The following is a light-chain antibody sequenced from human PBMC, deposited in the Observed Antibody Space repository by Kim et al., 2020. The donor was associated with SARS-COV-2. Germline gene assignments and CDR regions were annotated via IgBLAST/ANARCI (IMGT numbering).Light chain of an antibody. CDR1: NIGSKS. CDR3: QVWDNTSDQVV. J-gene: IGLJ2*01. V-gene: IGLV3-21*03. CDR2: YDS. Sequence: APGKTARITCGGDNIGSKSVHWYQQKPGQGPVMVVSYDSDRPSGIPERFSGSNSGNTATLIIRRVEAGDEADYYCQVWDNTSDQVVFGGGTKVTVL.